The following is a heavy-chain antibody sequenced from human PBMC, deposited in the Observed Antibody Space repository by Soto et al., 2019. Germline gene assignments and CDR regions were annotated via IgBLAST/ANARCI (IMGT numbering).Heavy chain of an antibody. CDR2: INYSGST. CDR3: ARDNAGADN. V-gene: IGHV4-59*01. D-gene: IGHD6-13*01. J-gene: IGHJ4*02. CDR1: GGSISGYY. Sequence: SETLSFTCTVSGGSISGYYWYWIRQPPGKGLEWIGYINYSGSTKYNPSLKSRVTMSVDTSKNQLSLKLSSITAADTAVYYCARDNAGADNWGPGTLVTVS.